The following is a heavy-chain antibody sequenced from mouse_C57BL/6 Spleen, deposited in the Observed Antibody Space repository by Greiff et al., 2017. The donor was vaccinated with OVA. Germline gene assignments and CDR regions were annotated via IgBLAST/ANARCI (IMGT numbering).Heavy chain of an antibody. Sequence: EVQLQESGPGLVKPSQSLSLTCSVTGYSITSGYYWNWIRQFPGNKLEWMGYISYDGSNNYNPSLKNRISITRDTSKNQFFLKLNSVTTEDTATYYCARMGSRKDFDYWGQGTTLTVSS. J-gene: IGHJ2*01. CDR3: ARMGSRKDFDY. CDR1: GYSITSGYY. CDR2: ISYDGSN. V-gene: IGHV3-6*01. D-gene: IGHD1-1*01.